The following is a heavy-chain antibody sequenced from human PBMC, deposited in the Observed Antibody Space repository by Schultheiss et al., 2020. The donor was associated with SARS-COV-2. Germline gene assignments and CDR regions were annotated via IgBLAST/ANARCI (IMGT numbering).Heavy chain of an antibody. J-gene: IGHJ6*02. D-gene: IGHD2-8*01. Sequence: SETLSLTCAVYGGSFSGYYWSWIRQPPGKGLGWIGEINHSGSTNYNPSLKSRLTISVDTSKNQFSLKLSSVTAADTAVYYCARTADIVLMVWNVWGQGTTVTVSS. V-gene: IGHV4-34*01. CDR2: INHSGST. CDR3: ARTADIVLMVWNV. CDR1: GGSFSGYY.